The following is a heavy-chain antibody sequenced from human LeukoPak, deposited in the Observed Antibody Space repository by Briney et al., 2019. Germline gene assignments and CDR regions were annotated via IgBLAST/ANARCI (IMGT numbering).Heavy chain of an antibody. V-gene: IGHV3-21*01. Sequence: GGSLRLSCAASGFTFSSYSMNWVRQAPGKGLEGVSSISSSSTYIYYADSVKGRFTISRDNAKNSLYLQMNNLRAEDTAVYYCAREDSYGFGIDYWGQGTLVTVSS. CDR1: GFTFSSYS. CDR3: AREDSYGFGIDY. J-gene: IGHJ4*02. D-gene: IGHD5-18*01. CDR2: ISSSSTYI.